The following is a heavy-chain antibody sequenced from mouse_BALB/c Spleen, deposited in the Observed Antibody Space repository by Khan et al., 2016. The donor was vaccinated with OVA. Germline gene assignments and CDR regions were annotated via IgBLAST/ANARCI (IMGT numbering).Heavy chain of an antibody. CDR2: ISSGGDYT. Sequence: DVHLVESGGDLVKPGGSLKLSCAASGFSFSSYSMSWVRQTPDKRLEWVATISSGGDYTYYPDIVKGRVTISRDNAKNTLYLQMSSLTSDDTAMYYCASHLTGSFAYWGPAPLVTVSA. CDR3: ASHLTGSFAY. D-gene: IGHD4-1*01. CDR1: GFSFSSYS. V-gene: IGHV5-6*01. J-gene: IGHJ3*01.